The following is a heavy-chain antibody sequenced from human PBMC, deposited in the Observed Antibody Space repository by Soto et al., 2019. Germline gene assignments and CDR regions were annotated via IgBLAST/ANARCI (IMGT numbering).Heavy chain of an antibody. Sequence: QVQLQESGPGLVKPSQTLSLTCTVSGGSISSEGYYWTWIRQHPGKGLEWIGYIYSSGNTYSNPSLKSRVSISMDTSRNEVSLKLTSLTAADTAIYFCARCRVDGLFRDSWGQGTLVTVSS. CDR1: GGSISSEGYY. V-gene: IGHV4-31*03. CDR3: ARCRVDGLFRDS. CDR2: IYSSGNT. J-gene: IGHJ5*01.